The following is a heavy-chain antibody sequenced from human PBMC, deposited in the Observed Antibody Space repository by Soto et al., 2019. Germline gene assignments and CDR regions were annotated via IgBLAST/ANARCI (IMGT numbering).Heavy chain of an antibody. CDR2: ISPGGDRI. CDR1: GFMFDSYA. J-gene: IGHJ4*02. V-gene: IGHV3-48*02. CDR3: AKSADSAGWGVDF. Sequence: EVQLVESGGGLVQPGGSLRLSCVASGFMFDSYAMNWVRQAPGKGLEWVSYISPGGDRIYYAESLKGRITISRDNARSSLCLQMNILSDEDTGVYYCAKSADSAGWGVDFRGQGTPVTLSS. D-gene: IGHD7-27*01.